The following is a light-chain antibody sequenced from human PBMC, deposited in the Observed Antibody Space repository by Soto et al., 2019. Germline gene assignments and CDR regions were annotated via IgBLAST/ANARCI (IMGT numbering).Light chain of an antibody. CDR2: GAS. CDR3: QQYFEWPPMT. CDR1: QTVSSNY. V-gene: IGKV3-20*01. Sequence: EIILTQSPDTLSLSPGERATLSCRASQTVSSNYLAWCQQRPGQAPRLLIYGASTRAAGIPDRFSGSGSGTDFTLTISSLRSEDSAIYYCQQYFEWPPMTFGQGTKVEI. J-gene: IGKJ1*01.